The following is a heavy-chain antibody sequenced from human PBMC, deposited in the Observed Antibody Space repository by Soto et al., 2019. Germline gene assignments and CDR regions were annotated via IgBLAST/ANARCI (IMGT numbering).Heavy chain of an antibody. V-gene: IGHV1-46*01. Sequence: ASVKVSCKSSGYTFTEYYIHWVRQAPGQGLEWMGLINPSGGSTSYAQKFQGRVTMTRDTSTSTVYMELSSLRSEDTAVYYCATAAYSTSWYDFWGKGTLVTVSS. J-gene: IGHJ5*01. CDR1: GYTFTEYY. CDR2: INPSGGST. D-gene: IGHD6-13*01. CDR3: ATAAYSTSWYDF.